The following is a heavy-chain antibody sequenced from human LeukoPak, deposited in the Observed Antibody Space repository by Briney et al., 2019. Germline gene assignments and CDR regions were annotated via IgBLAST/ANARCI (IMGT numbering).Heavy chain of an antibody. D-gene: IGHD3-16*01. J-gene: IGHJ6*02. CDR3: ARAVEYLPLDYGS. Sequence: GGSLTLSCADSGFTVNSTYISWVRQAPGKGLEWVSIIHISGSTYYADSVRGRFTISRDNSKNTLYLQMNSLRADDTAVYYCARAVEYLPLDYGSRGQGTAVT. CDR2: IHISGST. CDR1: GFTVNSTY. V-gene: IGHV3-66*01.